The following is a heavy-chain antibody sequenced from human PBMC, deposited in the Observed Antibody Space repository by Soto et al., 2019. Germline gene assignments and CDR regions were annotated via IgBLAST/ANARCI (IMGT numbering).Heavy chain of an antibody. CDR3: ARYFLWSGYYNRAYYMDV. Sequence: PSETLSLTCTVSGGCISSGGYYWSWIRQHPGKGLEWIGYIYYSGSTYYNPSLKSRVTISVDTSKNQFSLKLSSVTAADTAVYYCARYFLWSGYYNRAYYMDVWGKGTTVTVSS. CDR2: IYYSGST. CDR1: GGCISSGGYY. D-gene: IGHD3-3*01. J-gene: IGHJ6*03. V-gene: IGHV4-31*03.